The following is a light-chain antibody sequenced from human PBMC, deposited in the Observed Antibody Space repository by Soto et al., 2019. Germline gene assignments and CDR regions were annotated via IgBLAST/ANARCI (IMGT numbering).Light chain of an antibody. CDR2: DAA. Sequence: DIQMTQSPSSLSASIGDRVTITCQASQDINNYVNWYQQKPGKAPKLLIFDAATLKTGVPSRFSGSGSGTDVSYSISSLDPEDIATYYCQQSDDLVSFGQGTRLEIK. CDR3: QQSDDLVS. CDR1: QDINNY. J-gene: IGKJ5*01. V-gene: IGKV1-33*01.